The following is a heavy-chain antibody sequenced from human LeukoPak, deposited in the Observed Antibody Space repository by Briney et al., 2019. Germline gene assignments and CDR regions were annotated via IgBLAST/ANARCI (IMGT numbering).Heavy chain of an antibody. CDR3: ARNGGCSSTSCYWLH. CDR1: GGSFSGGGSFSGYY. D-gene: IGHD2-2*01. CDR2: TNPSGST. J-gene: IGHJ1*01. V-gene: IGHV4-34*01. Sequence: PSETLSLTCTVYGGSFSGGGSFSGYYWSWIRQSPGKGLEWIGETNPSGSTNYNPSLKSRVTISGDTSKNQFSLKLSSVTAADTAVYYCARNGGCSSTSCYWLHWGQGTLVTVSS.